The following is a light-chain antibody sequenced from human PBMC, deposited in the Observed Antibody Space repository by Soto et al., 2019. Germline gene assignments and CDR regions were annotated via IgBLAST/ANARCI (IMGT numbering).Light chain of an antibody. CDR1: QSVSSN. CDR3: QQYNNWPRT. J-gene: IGKJ1*01. Sequence: EVVVTQSPATLYASPGERATLFCRASQSVSSNLAWYQKKPGQAPRLLIYDAYTRATGIPARFSGSGSGTEFTLTISSLQSEDFAVYYRQQYNNWPRTFGQGTKVDIK. CDR2: DAY. V-gene: IGKV3-15*01.